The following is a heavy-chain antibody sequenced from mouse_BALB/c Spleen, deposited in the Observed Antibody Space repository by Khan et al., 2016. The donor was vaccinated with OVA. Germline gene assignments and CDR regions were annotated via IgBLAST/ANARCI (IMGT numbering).Heavy chain of an antibody. CDR2: ISTYYGNI. J-gene: IGHJ3*01. V-gene: IGHV1S137*01. Sequence: QVQLKQSGPEPVRPGASVKISCKGSGYTFADSGMHWVRQSHAKSLEWIGVISTYYGNIKYNQKFEGRATMTVDKSSSTAYMELARLTSEDSAVYFCTRDGISEFAYWGQGTLDTVSA. CDR3: TRDGISEFAY. D-gene: IGHD2-3*01. CDR1: GYTFADSG.